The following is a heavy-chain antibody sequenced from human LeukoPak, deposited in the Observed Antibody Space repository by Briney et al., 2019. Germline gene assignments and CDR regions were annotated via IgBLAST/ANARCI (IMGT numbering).Heavy chain of an antibody. J-gene: IGHJ4*02. D-gene: IGHD1-26*01. CDR2: IYYSGST. CDR1: GGSLSSGGYY. CDR3: ARDHIESGSYYFDY. V-gene: IGHV4-31*03. Sequence: SQTLSLTCTVSGGSLSSGGYYWSWIRQHPGKGLEWIGYIYYSGSTYYNPSLKSRVTISVDTSKNQFSLKLSSVTAADTAVYYCARDHIESGSYYFDYWGQGTLVTVSS.